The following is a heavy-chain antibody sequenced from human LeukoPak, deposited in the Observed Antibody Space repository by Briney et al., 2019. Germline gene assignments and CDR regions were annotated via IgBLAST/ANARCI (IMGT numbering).Heavy chain of an antibody. J-gene: IGHJ4*02. CDR3: TTDLGLTMIRGVIVN. Sequence: GGALRLSCAASGFTFSNAWMSWVRQAPGKELEGVGRIKSKGDGETTDNAAPVKGRFNMSRDDSKATLYLQMNYLEAEDTAVYYCTTDLGLTMIRGVIVNWGQGALVTVSS. V-gene: IGHV3-15*01. CDR1: GFTFSNAW. CDR2: IKSKGDGETT. D-gene: IGHD3-10*01.